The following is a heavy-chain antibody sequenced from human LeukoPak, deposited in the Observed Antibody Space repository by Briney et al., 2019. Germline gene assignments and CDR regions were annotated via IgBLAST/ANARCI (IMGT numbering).Heavy chain of an antibody. CDR1: GFTFRSYT. V-gene: IGHV3-21*01. CDR3: ARGRGYYDSSGYYYEMYYFDY. D-gene: IGHD3-22*01. J-gene: IGHJ4*02. Sequence: GGSLRLSCAASGFTFRSYTMNWVRQAPGKGLEWVSSISSSSRYIYYADSVKGRFTISRDNAKNSLYLQMNSLRAEDTAVYCCARGRGYYDSSGYYYEMYYFDYWGQGTLVTVSS. CDR2: ISSSSRYI.